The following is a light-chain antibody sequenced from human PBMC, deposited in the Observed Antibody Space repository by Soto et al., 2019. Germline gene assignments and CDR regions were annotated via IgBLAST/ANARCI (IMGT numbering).Light chain of an antibody. V-gene: IGKV3-20*01. Sequence: EIVLTQSPGTLSLSPGERATLSCRASQSVISDLAWYQQKPGQAPRLVIYGASSRATGIPDRFSGSGSGTDFTLTISRLEPEEFAVYNCQQYGNSPLTFGGGTKVEIK. CDR2: GAS. CDR3: QQYGNSPLT. CDR1: QSVISD. J-gene: IGKJ4*01.